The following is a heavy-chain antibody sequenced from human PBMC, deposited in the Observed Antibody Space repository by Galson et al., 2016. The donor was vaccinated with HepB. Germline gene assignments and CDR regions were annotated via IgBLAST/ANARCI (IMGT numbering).Heavy chain of an antibody. Sequence: PGKGLEWIGYIYHSGSTYYNPSLKSRVIISVDRSKNQFSLKLSSVTAADTAVYYCARGYDYGDPDDTFDIWGQGTMVTVSS. D-gene: IGHD4-17*01. CDR3: ARGYDYGDPDDTFDI. V-gene: IGHV4-30-2*01. CDR2: IYHSGST. J-gene: IGHJ3*02.